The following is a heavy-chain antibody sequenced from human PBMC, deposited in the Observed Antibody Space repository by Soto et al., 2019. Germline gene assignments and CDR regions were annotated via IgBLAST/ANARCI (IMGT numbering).Heavy chain of an antibody. Sequence: GGSLRLSCAASGFTFSNAWMNWVRQAPGKGLEWVGRIKSKTDGGTTDYAAPVKGRFTISRDDSKNTLYLQMNSLKTEDTAVYYCTTGAPDTAMPIASGLDYWGQGTLVTVSS. V-gene: IGHV3-15*07. D-gene: IGHD5-18*01. CDR3: TTGAPDTAMPIASGLDY. CDR1: GFTFSNAW. J-gene: IGHJ4*02. CDR2: IKSKTDGGTT.